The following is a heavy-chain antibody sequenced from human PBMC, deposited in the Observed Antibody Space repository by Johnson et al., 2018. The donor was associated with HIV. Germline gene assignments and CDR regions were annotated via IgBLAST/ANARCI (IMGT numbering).Heavy chain of an antibody. CDR1: DFSVSSNY. Sequence: MLLVESGGGLIQPGGSPRLSCAASDFSVSSNYMSWVRQAPGKGLEWVANIKQDGSEKYYVDSVKGRFTISRHNAKNSRYLQTNSLRADDTAVYYCARENYYKFPLDALDIWGQGTMVTVSS. J-gene: IGHJ3*02. CDR3: ARENYYKFPLDALDI. CDR2: IKQDGSEK. D-gene: IGHD1-7*01. V-gene: IGHV3-7*01.